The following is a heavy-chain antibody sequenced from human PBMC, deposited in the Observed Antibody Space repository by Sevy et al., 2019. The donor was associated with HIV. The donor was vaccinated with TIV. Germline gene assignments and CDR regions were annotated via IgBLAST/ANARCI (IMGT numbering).Heavy chain of an antibody. CDR1: GFSFSDYY. J-gene: IGHJ4*02. CDR3: AGGRVASADYYFDY. CDR2: ISSGGRII. D-gene: IGHD2-15*01. Sequence: GGSLRLSCATSGFSFSDYYMSWIRQAPGKGLEWISYISSGGRIIYYADSVKGRFTISRDNTNNTLYLRMNSLRAEDTAVYYCAGGRVASADYYFDYWGQGTLVTVSS. V-gene: IGHV3-11*01.